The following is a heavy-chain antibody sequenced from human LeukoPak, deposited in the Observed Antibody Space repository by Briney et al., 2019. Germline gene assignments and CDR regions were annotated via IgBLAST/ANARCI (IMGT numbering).Heavy chain of an antibody. J-gene: IGHJ3*02. Sequence: ASVKVSCKASGYTFTGYYMHWVRQAPGQGLEWMGWINPNSGGTNYAQKFQGRVTMTRDTSISTAYMELSRLRSDDTAAYYCARELMVGVVVTANAFDIWGQGTMVTVSS. CDR1: GYTFTGYY. V-gene: IGHV1-2*02. CDR2: INPNSGGT. D-gene: IGHD2-21*02. CDR3: ARELMVGVVVTANAFDI.